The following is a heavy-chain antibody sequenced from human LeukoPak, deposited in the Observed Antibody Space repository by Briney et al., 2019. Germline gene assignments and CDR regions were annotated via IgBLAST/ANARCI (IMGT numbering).Heavy chain of an antibody. V-gene: IGHV4-59*11. CDR3: ARDTTTVTKGLDS. J-gene: IGHJ3*02. D-gene: IGHD4-17*01. CDR2: ISYIGST. CDR1: GYSMNSHY. Sequence: SETLSLSCTVSGYSMNSHYLSWIRQPPGKGLEWIGYISYIGSTNYNPYLESRVTITVDTSKNQYSLKLSTVTAADEAADYYARDTTTVTKGLDSWGKGKMVTVSS.